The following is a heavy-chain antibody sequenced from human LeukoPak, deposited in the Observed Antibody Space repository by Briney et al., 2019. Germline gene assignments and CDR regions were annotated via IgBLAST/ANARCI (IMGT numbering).Heavy chain of an antibody. CDR1: GGSFSGYY. D-gene: IGHD2-15*01. J-gene: IGHJ6*03. CDR3: ARLRYCSGGSCFHYYYYYYMDV. CDR2: INDSGST. V-gene: IGHV4-34*01. Sequence: PSETLSLTCAVYGGSFSGYYWSWIRQPPGQGLEWFGEINDSGSTNYNPSLKSRVTISVDTSKNQFSLKLSSVTAADTAVYYCARLRYCSGGSCFHYYYYYYMDVWGKGTTVAVSS.